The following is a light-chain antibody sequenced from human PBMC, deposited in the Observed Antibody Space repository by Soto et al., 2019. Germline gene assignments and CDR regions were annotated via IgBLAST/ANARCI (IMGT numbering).Light chain of an antibody. CDR1: QSVSIN. CDR3: QQDNKLPLT. Sequence: EIVMTQSPVTLSESTGESATLYGRASQSVSINLAWYQQQPRQAPRLLIYGASTRATGIPARFSGSGSGTEFTLTISSLQSKDVSLYYFQQDNKLPLTFGVGTKVEIK. CDR2: GAS. J-gene: IGKJ4*01. V-gene: IGKV3-15*01.